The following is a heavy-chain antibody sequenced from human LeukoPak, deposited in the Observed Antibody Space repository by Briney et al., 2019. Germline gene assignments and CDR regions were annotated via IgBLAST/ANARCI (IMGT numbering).Heavy chain of an antibody. V-gene: IGHV3-23*01. CDR3: AKVTLSNSWDMHFDY. CDR2: ISDNAGAI. J-gene: IGHJ4*02. Sequence: GGSLRLSRAASGFTFSDYAMSSVRHAPGEGLEWVSSISDNAGAIHYADSVKGRFTISRDNSKNTLYLQMNSLRAEDTAVYYCAKVTLSNSWDMHFDYWGQGTLVTVSS. D-gene: IGHD2/OR15-2a*01. CDR1: GFTFSDYA.